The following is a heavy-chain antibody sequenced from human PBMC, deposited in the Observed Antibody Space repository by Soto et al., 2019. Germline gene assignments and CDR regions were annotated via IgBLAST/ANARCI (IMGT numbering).Heavy chain of an antibody. CDR1: GFIISDYA. J-gene: IGHJ4*02. CDR3: AKDSSTGSADY. CDR2: MSKNGQNT. D-gene: IGHD3-9*01. V-gene: IGHV3-23*01. Sequence: EVQLLESGGDLVQPGGSLRLSCVVSGFIISDYAMNWVRQAPGKGLEWVSTMSKNGQNTHYVDSVRGRFTISRDVSKNTLYLQMNGLSPDDAAVYYCAKDSSTGSADYWGQGTLVTVSS.